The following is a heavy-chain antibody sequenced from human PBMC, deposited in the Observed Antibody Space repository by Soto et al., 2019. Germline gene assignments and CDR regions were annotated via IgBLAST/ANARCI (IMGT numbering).Heavy chain of an antibody. CDR2: IMPGSSHI. CDR3: AIEKVGGNSLHVFDL. D-gene: IGHD1-26*01. J-gene: IGHJ3*01. CDR1: GFTSGFYS. V-gene: IGHV3-48*01. Sequence: PGGSLRSSWAASGFTSGFYSMNGVPEPPGKGLEWVSYIMPGSSHIFYADSVKGRFTISRDNAKNSLYLQMNSLRAEDTAVYYCAIEKVGGNSLHVFDLWGPGPMVTVSS.